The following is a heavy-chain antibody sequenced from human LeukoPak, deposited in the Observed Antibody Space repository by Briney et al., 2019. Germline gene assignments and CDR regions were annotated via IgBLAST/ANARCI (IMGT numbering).Heavy chain of an antibody. CDR3: ARDYKYAFDN. CDR2: SGIDSGNT. V-gene: IGHV3-48*01. Sequence: GSLRLSCAASGLTFRDYSMNWVRQAPGKGLEWISYSGIDSGNTNYADSVKGRFTISGDKAKNSLYLQMNSLRVEDTAVYYCARDYKYAFDNWGQGTLVTVSS. D-gene: IGHD5-24*01. J-gene: IGHJ4*02. CDR1: GLTFRDYS.